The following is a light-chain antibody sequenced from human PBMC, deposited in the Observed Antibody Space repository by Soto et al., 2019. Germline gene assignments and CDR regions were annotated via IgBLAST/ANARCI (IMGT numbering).Light chain of an antibody. CDR1: QRVLYSSNNKNY. V-gene: IGKV4-1*01. Sequence: DIVMTQSPDSLAVSLGERATINCKSSQRVLYSSNNKNYLAWYQQKPGQPPKQLLYWASTRESGVPDRFSGSGSGTDFTLTISSLQAEDVAVYYCQQYYSTPLTFGGGTKVEIK. CDR3: QQYYSTPLT. J-gene: IGKJ4*01. CDR2: WAS.